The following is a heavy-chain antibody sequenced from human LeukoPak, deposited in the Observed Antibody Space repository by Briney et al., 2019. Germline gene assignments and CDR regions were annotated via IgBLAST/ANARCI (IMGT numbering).Heavy chain of an antibody. J-gene: IGHJ6*02. CDR3: ANDAAQQQVSNVFYGMDV. CDR1: GLTFSNSA. V-gene: IGHV3-30-3*02. D-gene: IGHD6-13*01. Sequence: GKSLRLSCAASGLTFSNSAMHWVRQAPGKGLEWVAFISYDGNNKYYADSVKGRFTISRDNSKNTLYMQINSLRAEDTAVYFCANDAAQQQVSNVFYGMDVWGQGTTVTVSS. CDR2: ISYDGNNK.